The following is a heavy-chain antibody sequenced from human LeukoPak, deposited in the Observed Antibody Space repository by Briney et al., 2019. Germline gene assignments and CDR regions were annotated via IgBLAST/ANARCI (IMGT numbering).Heavy chain of an antibody. CDR1: GFTFSNAW. Sequence: GGSLRLSCAASGFTFSNAWMSWVRQAPGKGLEWVGRIKSKTDGGTTDYAAPVKGRFTISRDDSKNTLYLQMNSLKTEDPAVYYCTTSVNRLGYYYGSGSYNGLDVWGQGTTVTVSS. D-gene: IGHD3-10*01. CDR2: IKSKTDGGTT. CDR3: TTSVNRLGYYYGSGSYNGLDV. J-gene: IGHJ6*02. V-gene: IGHV3-15*01.